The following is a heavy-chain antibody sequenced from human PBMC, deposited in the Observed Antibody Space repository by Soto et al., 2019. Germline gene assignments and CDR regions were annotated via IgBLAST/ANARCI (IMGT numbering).Heavy chain of an antibody. CDR2: IIPIFGTA. D-gene: IGHD6-13*01. CDR1: GGTFSSYA. CDR3: ARVGQYSSSWYEFVY. J-gene: IGHJ4*02. V-gene: IGHV1-69*13. Sequence: SVKVSCKASGGTFSSYAISWVRQAPGQGLEWMGGIIPIFGTANYAQKFQGRVTITADESTSTAYMELSSLRSEDTAVYYCARVGQYSSSWYEFVYWGQGTLVTVSS.